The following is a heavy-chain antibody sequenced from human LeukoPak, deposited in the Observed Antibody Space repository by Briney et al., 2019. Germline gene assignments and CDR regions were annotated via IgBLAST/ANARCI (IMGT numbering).Heavy chain of an antibody. Sequence: ASVKVSCKASGYTFTSYYMHWVRQAPGQGLEWMGIINPSGGSTSYAQKFQGRVTMTRDTSTSTVYMELSSLRSEDTAVYYCARDLATIDGIAWYYFENWGQGTLVTVS. V-gene: IGHV1-46*01. CDR1: GYTFTSYY. J-gene: IGHJ4*02. D-gene: IGHD5-12*01. CDR3: ARDLATIDGIAWYYFEN. CDR2: INPSGGST.